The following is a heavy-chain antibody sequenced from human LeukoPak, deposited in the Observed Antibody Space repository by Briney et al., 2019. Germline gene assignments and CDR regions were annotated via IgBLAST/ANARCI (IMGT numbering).Heavy chain of an antibody. V-gene: IGHV4-31*03. Sequence: SHPLSLPCTVSGDSISSCGYYCSWIRRHPGKGLEWIGYIYYCGITYYNPSLKIRVTISVDTSKNQFYLKLSSVTAADTAVYYCAREGATFVWFDPWGEGTLVTVSS. CDR1: GDSISSCGYY. CDR2: IYYCGIT. CDR3: AREGATFVWFDP. D-gene: IGHD3-10*02. J-gene: IGHJ5*02.